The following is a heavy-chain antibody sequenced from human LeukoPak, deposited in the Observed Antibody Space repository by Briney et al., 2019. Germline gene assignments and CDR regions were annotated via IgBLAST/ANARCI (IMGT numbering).Heavy chain of an antibody. J-gene: IGHJ4*02. CDR1: GGSISSSSYY. Sequence: SETLSLTCTVSGGSISSSSYYWGWIRQPPGKGLEWIGSIYYSGSTYYNPSLKSRVTILVDTSKDQFSLRLSSVTAADTAVYYCARDNFYGSGSLIGGQGTLVTVSS. CDR3: ARDNFYGSGSLI. V-gene: IGHV4-39*07. CDR2: IYYSGST. D-gene: IGHD3-10*01.